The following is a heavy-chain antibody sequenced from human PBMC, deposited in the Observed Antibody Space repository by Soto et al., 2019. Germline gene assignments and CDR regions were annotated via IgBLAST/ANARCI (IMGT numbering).Heavy chain of an antibody. D-gene: IGHD3-10*01. Sequence: RASVKVSCKVSGYTLTELSMHWVRQAPGKGLEWMGGFDPEDGETIYAQKFQGRVTMTEDTSTDTAYMELSSLRSEDTAVYYCATARYDLVRGENWFDPWGQGTLVTVSS. CDR3: ATARYDLVRGENWFDP. V-gene: IGHV1-24*01. CDR1: GYTLTELS. CDR2: FDPEDGET. J-gene: IGHJ5*02.